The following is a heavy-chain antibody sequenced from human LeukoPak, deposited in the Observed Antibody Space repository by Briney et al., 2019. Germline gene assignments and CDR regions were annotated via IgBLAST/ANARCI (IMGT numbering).Heavy chain of an antibody. V-gene: IGHV3-23*01. Sequence: GGSLRLSCAASGFTFDDYAMHWVRQAQGKGLEWVSAISGSGGSTYYADSVKGRFTISRDNSETTLFLQMNSLRAEDTAVYYCAKDLHDYGNYVGWFDSWGQGTLVTVSS. CDR1: GFTFDDYA. D-gene: IGHD4-11*01. CDR2: ISGSGGST. J-gene: IGHJ5*01. CDR3: AKDLHDYGNYVGWFDS.